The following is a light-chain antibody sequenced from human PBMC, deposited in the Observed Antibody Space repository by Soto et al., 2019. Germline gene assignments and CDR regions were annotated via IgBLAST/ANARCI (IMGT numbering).Light chain of an antibody. J-gene: IGLJ3*02. V-gene: IGLV6-57*01. CDR1: SGSVASNY. CDR2: EDN. CDR3: QSYDSSSHWV. Sequence: NFMLTQPHSVSESPGKTVTISCTRSSGSVASNYVQWYQQRPGSSPTTVIYEDNLRPSGVPDRFYGSIDSSSNSASLTISGLKTEDEADYYCQSYDSSSHWVFGGGTKLTVL.